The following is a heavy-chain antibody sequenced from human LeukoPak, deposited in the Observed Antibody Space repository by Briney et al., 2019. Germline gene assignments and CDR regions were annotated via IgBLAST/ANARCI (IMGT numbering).Heavy chain of an antibody. CDR2: ISGSGGST. CDR1: GFTFSSYA. D-gene: IGHD3-3*01. V-gene: IGHV3-23*01. J-gene: IGHJ4*02. CDR3: AKDRWMDFWSGETYIDY. Sequence: GASLRLSCAASGFTFSSYAMSWVRQAPGKGLEWVSAISGSGGSTYYADSVKGRFTISRDNSKNTLYLQMNSLRAEDTAVYYCAKDRWMDFWSGETYIDYWGQGTLVTVSS.